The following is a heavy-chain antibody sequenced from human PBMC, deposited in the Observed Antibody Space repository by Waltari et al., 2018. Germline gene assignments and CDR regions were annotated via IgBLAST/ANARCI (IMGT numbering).Heavy chain of an antibody. D-gene: IGHD3-16*02. J-gene: IGHJ6*02. CDR3: AKDRAPYYYYYGMDV. V-gene: IGHV4-34*01. Sequence: QVQLQQWGAGLLKPSETLSLTCAVYGGSFSGYYWSWIRQPPGKGLEWIGEINHSGSTNYNPSLKSRVTISVDTSKNQFSLKLSSVTAADTAVYYCAKDRAPYYYYYGMDVWGQGTTVTVSS. CDR2: INHSGST. CDR1: GGSFSGYY.